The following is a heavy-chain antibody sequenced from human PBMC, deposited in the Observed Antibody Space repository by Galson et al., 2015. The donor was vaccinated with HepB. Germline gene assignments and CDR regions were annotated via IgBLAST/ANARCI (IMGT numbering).Heavy chain of an antibody. Sequence: SLRLSCAASGFTFSSYDLYWVRQAPGKGLEWVAVISYDGRKTYADSVKGRFTISKDNSKSTLYLQMNRLTTEDTAVYFCAKDPVVRAVIITHWFDSWGQGSLVAVSS. CDR3: AKDPVVRAVIITHWFDS. V-gene: IGHV3-30*18. D-gene: IGHD3-10*01. J-gene: IGHJ5*01. CDR1: GFTFSSYD. CDR2: ISYDGRK.